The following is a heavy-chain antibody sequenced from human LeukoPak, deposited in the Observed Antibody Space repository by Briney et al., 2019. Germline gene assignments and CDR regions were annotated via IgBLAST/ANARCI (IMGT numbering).Heavy chain of an antibody. CDR2: IYYSGST. Sequence: KSSETLSLTCTVSGGSISSYYWSWIRQPPVKGLEWIGYIYYSGSTNYNPSLKSRVTISVDTSKNQFSLKLSSVTAADTAVYYCARRPDWFDPWGQGTLVTVSS. J-gene: IGHJ5*02. CDR3: ARRPDWFDP. CDR1: GGSISSYY. V-gene: IGHV4-59*08.